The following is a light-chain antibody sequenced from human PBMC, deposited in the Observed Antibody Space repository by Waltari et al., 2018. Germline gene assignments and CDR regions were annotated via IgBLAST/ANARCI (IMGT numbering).Light chain of an antibody. CDR3: QQSYPTPPWT. CDR2: KAS. Sequence: DIQMTQSPSTLSASVGDRVTITCRASQSVRTWLAWYQQKPGKAPKLLIYKASSLESGVPSRFSGSGSGTEFTLTISSLQPDDFATYYCQQSYPTPPWTFGQGTKVDMK. CDR1: QSVRTW. V-gene: IGKV1-5*03. J-gene: IGKJ1*01.